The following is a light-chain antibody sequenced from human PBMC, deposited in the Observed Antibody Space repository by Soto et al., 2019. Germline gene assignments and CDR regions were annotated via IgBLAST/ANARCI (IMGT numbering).Light chain of an antibody. CDR1: QSVSSN. CDR3: QQRSKWPLT. V-gene: IGKV3-15*01. Sequence: EIVMTQSPATLSVSPGERATLSCRASQSVSSNLAWYQQKPGQAPRLLIYGASTRATGIPARFSGSGSGTDFTLTISRLEPEDFAVYYCQQRSKWPLTFGGGTKVDIX. J-gene: IGKJ4*01. CDR2: GAS.